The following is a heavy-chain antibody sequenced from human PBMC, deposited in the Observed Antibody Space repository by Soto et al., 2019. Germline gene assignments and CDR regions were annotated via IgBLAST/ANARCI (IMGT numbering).Heavy chain of an antibody. CDR2: ISGSGGST. J-gene: IGHJ4*02. D-gene: IGHD2-15*01. Sequence: EVQLLESGGGLVQPGGSLRLSCAASGFTFSSYAMSWVRQAPGKGLEWVSAISGSGGSTYYADSVKGRFTISRDNSKNTLYLQMNSLRAEDTAVYYCATLYIVVVVAAIPSGYWGQGTLVTVSS. CDR1: GFTFSSYA. CDR3: ATLYIVVVVAAIPSGY. V-gene: IGHV3-23*01.